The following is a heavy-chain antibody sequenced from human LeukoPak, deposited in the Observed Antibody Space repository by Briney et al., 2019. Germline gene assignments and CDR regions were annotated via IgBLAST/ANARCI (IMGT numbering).Heavy chain of an antibody. V-gene: IGHV3-30*04. Sequence: GGSLRLSYAASGFTFSSYAMHWVRQAPGKGLERVAVISYDGSNKYYADSVKGRFTISRDNSKNTLYLQMNSLRAEDTAVYYCARRRQDLAVADYWGQGTLVTVSS. D-gene: IGHD6-19*01. CDR1: GFTFSSYA. J-gene: IGHJ4*02. CDR2: ISYDGSNK. CDR3: ARRRQDLAVADY.